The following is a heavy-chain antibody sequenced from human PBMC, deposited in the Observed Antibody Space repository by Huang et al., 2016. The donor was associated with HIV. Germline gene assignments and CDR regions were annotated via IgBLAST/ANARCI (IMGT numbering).Heavy chain of an antibody. J-gene: IGHJ4*02. Sequence: EVQLVESGGGLVKPRGSLRLSCAASGFTFSDTWMGWVRQGPGKGLEWVGRIKRTTEKGRTSYAAPVRGRFTISRDDSRNTVYLQMNSLKTEDTAVYYCTTVEYYDSVGYYGYSDHWGRGTLFTVSS. D-gene: IGHD3-22*01. V-gene: IGHV3-15*01. CDR1: GFTFSDTW. CDR2: IKRTTEKGRT. CDR3: TTVEYYDSVGYYGYSDH.